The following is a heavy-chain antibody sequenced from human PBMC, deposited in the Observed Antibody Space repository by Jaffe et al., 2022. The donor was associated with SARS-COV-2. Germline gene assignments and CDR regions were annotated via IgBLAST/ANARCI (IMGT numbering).Heavy chain of an antibody. V-gene: IGHV3-23*01. CDR2: ISSTGTT. J-gene: IGHJ6*02. D-gene: IGHD6-19*01. CDR3: AKEGSRGWSYFYYGMDV. CDR1: GLTFSHYA. Sequence: EVQLLESGGGLVQRGGSLRLSCTVSGLTFSHYAMSWVRQAPGKGLEWVSTISSTGTTYYADSVKGRFTVSRDTSKSTLFLQMNSLRADDTAVYYCAKEGSRGWSYFYYGMDVWGQGATVTVSS.